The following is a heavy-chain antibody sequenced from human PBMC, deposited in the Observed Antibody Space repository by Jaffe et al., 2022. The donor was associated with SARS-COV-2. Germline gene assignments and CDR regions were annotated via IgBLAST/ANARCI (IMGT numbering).Heavy chain of an antibody. J-gene: IGHJ4*02. D-gene: IGHD3-3*01. CDR1: GYTFTSYY. V-gene: IGHV1-46*01. CDR3: ARGAFINKYDFWRGYFDY. Sequence: QVQLVQSGAEVKKPGASVKVSCKASGYTFTSYYMHWVRQAPGQGLEWMGIINPSGGSTSYAQKFQGRVTMTRDTSTSTVYMELSSLRSEDTAVYYCARGAFINKYDFWRGYFDYWGQGTLVTVSS. CDR2: INPSGGST.